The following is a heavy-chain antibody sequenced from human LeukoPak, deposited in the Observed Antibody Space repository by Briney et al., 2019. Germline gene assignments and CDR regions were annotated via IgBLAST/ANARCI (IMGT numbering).Heavy chain of an antibody. CDR1: GFTFSSYG. CDR2: ISYDGSNK. V-gene: IGHV3-30*18. D-gene: IGHD6-19*01. J-gene: IGHJ4*02. Sequence: GGSLRLSCAASGFTFSSYGMHWVRQAPGKGLEWVAVISYDGSNKYYADSVKGRFTISRDNSKNTLYLQMNSLRAEDTAVYYCAKDRGSSGWYDYWGQXTLXTVSS. CDR3: AKDRGSSGWYDY.